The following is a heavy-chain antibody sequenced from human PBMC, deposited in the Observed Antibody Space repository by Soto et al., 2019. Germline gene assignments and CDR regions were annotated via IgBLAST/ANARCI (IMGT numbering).Heavy chain of an antibody. CDR2: IFLGVSDT. V-gene: IGHV5-51*01. D-gene: IGHD1-1*01. CDR3: ARRATGTDY. J-gene: IGHJ4*02. CDR1: GYSFTSYW. Sequence: GESLKISCQGSGYSFTSYWIGWVRQMPGKVLEWMGIIFLGVSDTRYSPSFQGQVTISADKSISTAYLQWSSLKASDTAMYYCARRATGTDYWGQGTLVTVSS.